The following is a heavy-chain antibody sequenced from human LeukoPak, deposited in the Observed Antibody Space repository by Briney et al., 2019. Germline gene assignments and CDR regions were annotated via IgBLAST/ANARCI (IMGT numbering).Heavy chain of an antibody. CDR3: ARHSPPHYYMDV. V-gene: IGHV5-51*01. Sequence: GESLKISCKGSGYSFTSYWIGWVRPMPGKGLEWMGIIYHGDSDTRYSPSFQVQVTISADKSINTAYLQWSSLKAADAAMYYCARHSPPHYYMDVWGKGTTVTVSS. CDR2: IYHGDSDT. CDR1: GYSFTSYW. J-gene: IGHJ6*03.